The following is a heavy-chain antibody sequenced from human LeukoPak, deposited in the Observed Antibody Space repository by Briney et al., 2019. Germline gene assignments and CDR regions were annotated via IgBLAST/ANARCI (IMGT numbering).Heavy chain of an antibody. Sequence: SETLSLTCAVYGGSFSGYYWSWIRQPPGKGLEWIGEINHSGSTNYNPSLKSRVTISVDTSKNQFSLELNSVTAADTAVYYCARGRWHPSVRVDYWGQGTLVTVSS. V-gene: IGHV4-34*01. CDR3: ARGRWHPSVRVDY. D-gene: IGHD6-13*01. CDR2: INHSGST. J-gene: IGHJ4*02. CDR1: GGSFSGYY.